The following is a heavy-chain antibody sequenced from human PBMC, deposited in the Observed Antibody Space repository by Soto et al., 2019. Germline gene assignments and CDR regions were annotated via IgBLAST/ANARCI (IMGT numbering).Heavy chain of an antibody. D-gene: IGHD4-17*01. CDR2: ISYDGSNK. CDR3: AKDHVAXGDYDPEISAHYYGMDV. Sequence: SCKASGGTFSSYGMHWVRQAPGKGLEWVAVISYDGSNKYYADSVKGRFTISRDNSKNTLYLQMNSLRAEDTAVYYCAKDHVAXGDYDPEISAHYYGMDVWGQGTTVTVSS. J-gene: IGHJ6*02. V-gene: IGHV3-30*18. CDR1: GGTFSSYG.